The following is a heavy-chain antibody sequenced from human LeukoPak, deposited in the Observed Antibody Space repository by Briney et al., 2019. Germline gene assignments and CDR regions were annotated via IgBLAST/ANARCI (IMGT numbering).Heavy chain of an antibody. D-gene: IGHD2-8*01. CDR1: GASISSSIYY. J-gene: IGHJ4*02. CDR2: IYYSGST. CDR3: ARQERYCSNGVCLKHFDY. V-gene: IGHV4-39*01. Sequence: SETLSLTCTVSGASISSSIYYWGWIRQPPGKGLEWIGSIYYSGSTYYNPSLKSRVTISVDTSRNQFSLKLSSVTAADTAVYYCARQERYCSNGVCLKHFDYWGQGTLVTVSS.